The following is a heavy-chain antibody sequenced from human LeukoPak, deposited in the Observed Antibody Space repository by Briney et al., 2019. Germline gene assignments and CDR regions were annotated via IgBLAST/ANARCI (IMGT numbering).Heavy chain of an antibody. CDR1: GFTVSSNY. D-gene: IGHD2-2*01. CDR3: ARDTSGYCSTSRCYGSWYFDL. J-gene: IGHJ2*01. CDR2: LYSGGDT. V-gene: IGHV3-53*01. Sequence: GGSLRRSCAASGFTVSSNYINWVRQAPGKGLEWVSVLYSGGDTYYADSVKGRFTVSRDNSKNTLYLQMNSLGAEDTAVYYCARDTSGYCSTSRCYGSWYFDLWGRGTLVTVSS.